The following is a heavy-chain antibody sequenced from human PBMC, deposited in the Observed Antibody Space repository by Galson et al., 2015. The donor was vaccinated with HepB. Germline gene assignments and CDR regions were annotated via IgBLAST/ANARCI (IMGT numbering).Heavy chain of an antibody. CDR2: IGSSGDYT. V-gene: IGHV3-11*06. CDR3: ARDYYGSGSYGRFDP. Sequence: SLRLSCAASGITFKDYYMSWMRQAPGKGLEWVARIGSSGDYTNYADSVKGRFTISRDNAKKSLYLQMNNLRAEDTAVYYCARDYYGSGSYGRFDPWGQGTLVTVSS. CDR1: GITFKDYY. J-gene: IGHJ5*02. D-gene: IGHD3-10*01.